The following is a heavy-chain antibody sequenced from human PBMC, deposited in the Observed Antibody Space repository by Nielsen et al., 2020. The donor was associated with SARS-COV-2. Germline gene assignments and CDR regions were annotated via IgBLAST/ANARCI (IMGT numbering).Heavy chain of an antibody. Sequence: WIRQPPGKGLEWIGEITHSGGTNYNPSLKSRVTISVDTSKNQFSLKLGSVTAADTAVYYCAREGSIAAAGGDYWGQGTLVTVSS. J-gene: IGHJ4*02. CDR2: ITHSGGT. D-gene: IGHD6-13*01. CDR3: AREGSIAAAGGDY. V-gene: IGHV4-34*09.